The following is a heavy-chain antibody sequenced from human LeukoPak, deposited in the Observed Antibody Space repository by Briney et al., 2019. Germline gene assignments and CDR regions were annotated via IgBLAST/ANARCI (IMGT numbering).Heavy chain of an antibody. D-gene: IGHD1-26*01. CDR1: GFTVSSNY. CDR2: IYSGATT. J-gene: IGHJ5*02. Sequence: GGSLRLSCAASGFTVSSNYMTWVRQAPGKGLEWVSVIYSGATTHYADSVKGRFTISRDDSKNTVYLQMNSLRVEDTAVYYCARVKVGITYWFDPWGQGTLVTVSS. V-gene: IGHV3-66*01. CDR3: ARVKVGITYWFDP.